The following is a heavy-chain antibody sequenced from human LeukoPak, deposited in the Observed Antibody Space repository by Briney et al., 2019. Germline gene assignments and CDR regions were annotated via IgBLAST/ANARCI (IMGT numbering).Heavy chain of an antibody. J-gene: IGHJ6*03. CDR2: IYPGDSDT. CDR1: GYTFTGDW. Sequence: PRESLKISCKASGYTFTGDWIGWVRQMPGKVLEWMGIIYPGDSDTKYNAPFQGQVTISADKSISTAYLQWGSLKASDTATYYCARPALYCSSTVCPPYMDVWGKGTTVTVSS. V-gene: IGHV5-51*01. D-gene: IGHD2-2*01. CDR3: ARPALYCSSTVCPPYMDV.